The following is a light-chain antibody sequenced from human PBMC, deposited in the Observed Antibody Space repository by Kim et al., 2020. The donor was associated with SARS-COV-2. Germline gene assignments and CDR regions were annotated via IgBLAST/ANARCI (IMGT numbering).Light chain of an antibody. CDR3: QHRSNWYT. CDR2: DAS. CDR1: QSVSSY. Sequence: EIVLTQSPATLSLSPGERATLSCRASQSVSSYLAWYQQKPGQAHRLLIYDASNRATGIPARFSGSGSGTDFTLTISSLEPEDFAVYYCQHRSNWYTFGQGTKLEI. J-gene: IGKJ2*01. V-gene: IGKV3-11*01.